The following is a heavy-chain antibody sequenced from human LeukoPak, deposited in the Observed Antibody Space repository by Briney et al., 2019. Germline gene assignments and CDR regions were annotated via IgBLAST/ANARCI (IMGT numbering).Heavy chain of an antibody. Sequence: GGSLRLSCTASGFSFGDYAMTWVRQAPGKGLEWVGFIRSKGYGGTTEYAASAKGRFSISRDDSKTIAYLQMNSLTTEDTAVYYCTRRAGFCGGDRFDCWGQGTLVTVSS. J-gene: IGHJ4*02. D-gene: IGHD2-21*02. CDR2: IRSKGYGGTT. CDR3: TRRAGFCGGDRFDC. V-gene: IGHV3-49*04. CDR1: GFSFGDYA.